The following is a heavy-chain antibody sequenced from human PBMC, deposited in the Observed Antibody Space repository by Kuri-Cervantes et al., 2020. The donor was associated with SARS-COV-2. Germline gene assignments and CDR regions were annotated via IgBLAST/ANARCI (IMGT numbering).Heavy chain of an antibody. Sequence: GESLKISCAASEFTFSSYVMTWVRQAPGKGLEWVSSISVSGGSTYYANSVKGRFTISRDNSKNTLYLQMNSLRAEDTAVYYCARISKYYDFWSVSDHYYMDVWGKGTTVTVSS. V-gene: IGHV3-23*01. CDR3: ARISKYYDFWSVSDHYYMDV. D-gene: IGHD3-3*01. CDR1: EFTFSSYV. CDR2: ISVSGGST. J-gene: IGHJ6*03.